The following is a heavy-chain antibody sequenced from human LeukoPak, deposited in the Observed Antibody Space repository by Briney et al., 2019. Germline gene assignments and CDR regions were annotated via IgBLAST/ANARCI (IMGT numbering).Heavy chain of an antibody. V-gene: IGHV3-23*01. CDR1: GFSFTTYA. CDR3: AKSHSVAQRGYYDY. Sequence: GGSLRLSCAASGFSFTTYAMSWVRQAPGKGLEWLSTVSDSGAETYYADSVEGRFTISRDNSWNTVYLQMYSLRADDTAVYYCAKSHSVAQRGYYDYWGQGTLVTVSS. D-gene: IGHD4-23*01. CDR2: VSDSGAET. J-gene: IGHJ4*02.